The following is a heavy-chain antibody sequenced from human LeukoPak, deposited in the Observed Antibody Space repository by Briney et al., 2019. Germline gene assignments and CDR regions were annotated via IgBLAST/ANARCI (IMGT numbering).Heavy chain of an antibody. V-gene: IGHV4-34*01. CDR1: GGSFRGYY. Sequence: SETLSLTCAVYGGSFRGYYWTWIRQPPGKGLEWIGEINHSGSTNYNPSLKSPVTISVDTSKNQFSLKLSSVTAADTAVYYCARGSSAFDTYYYYYMYVWGKGTTVTVSS. J-gene: IGHJ6*03. D-gene: IGHD3-22*01. CDR3: ARGSSAFDTYYYYYMYV. CDR2: INHSGST.